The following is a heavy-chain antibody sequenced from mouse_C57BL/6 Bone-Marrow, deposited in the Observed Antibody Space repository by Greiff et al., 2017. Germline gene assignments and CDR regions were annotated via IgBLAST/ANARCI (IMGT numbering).Heavy chain of an antibody. V-gene: IGHV1-4*01. CDR2: INPSSGYT. J-gene: IGHJ2*01. CDR3: ARTGTTVLDY. D-gene: IGHD1-1*01. Sequence: VQLQQSGAELARPGASVKMSCKASGYTFTSYTMHWVKQRPGQGLEWIGYINPSSGYTKYNQKFKDKATLTADKSSSTAYMQLSSLTSEDSAVYYCARTGTTVLDYWGQGTTLTVSS. CDR1: GYTFTSYT.